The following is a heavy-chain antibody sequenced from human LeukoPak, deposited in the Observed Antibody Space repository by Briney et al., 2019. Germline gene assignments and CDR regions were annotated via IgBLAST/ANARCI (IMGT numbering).Heavy chain of an antibody. CDR3: ARLIPGIVGATGFFDY. J-gene: IGHJ4*02. CDR2: INHSGST. Sequence: SETLSLTCAVYGGSFSGYYWSWIRQPPGKGLEWIGEINHSGSTNYNPSLKSRVTISVDTSKNQFSLKLSSVTAADTAVYYCARLIPGIVGATGFFDYWGQGTLVTVSS. D-gene: IGHD1-26*01. V-gene: IGHV4-34*01. CDR1: GGSFSGYY.